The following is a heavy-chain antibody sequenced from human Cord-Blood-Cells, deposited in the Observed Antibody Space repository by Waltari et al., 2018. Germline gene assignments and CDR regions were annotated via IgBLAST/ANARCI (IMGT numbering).Heavy chain of an antibody. V-gene: IGHV4-34*01. CDR2: INQEGHT. D-gene: IGHD2-2*01. CDR1: GGSFSGYY. Sequence: QVQLQQWGAGLLKPSETLSLTCAVYGGSFSGYYWSWIRQPPGTGLEWIGEINQEGHTNYNPSLKSRVTISVDTSTNQFSLKLSSVTAADTAVYYCARQWVLESPDIVVVPAAMYAFDIWGQGTMVTVSS. J-gene: IGHJ3*02. CDR3: ARQWVLESPDIVVVPAAMYAFDI.